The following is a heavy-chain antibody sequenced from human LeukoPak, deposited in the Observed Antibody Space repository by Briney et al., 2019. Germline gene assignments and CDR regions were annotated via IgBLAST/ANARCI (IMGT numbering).Heavy chain of an antibody. J-gene: IGHJ3*02. D-gene: IGHD2-21*02. Sequence: PGGSLRLSCAASGFTFSDYYMSWIRQAPGKGLEWVSYISSSGSTIHYADSVKGRFTISRDNAKNSLYLQMNSLRAEDTAVYYCARDQCGGDCYPRGAFDIWGQGTMVTVSS. CDR2: ISSSGSTI. CDR1: GFTFSDYY. V-gene: IGHV3-11*01. CDR3: ARDQCGGDCYPRGAFDI.